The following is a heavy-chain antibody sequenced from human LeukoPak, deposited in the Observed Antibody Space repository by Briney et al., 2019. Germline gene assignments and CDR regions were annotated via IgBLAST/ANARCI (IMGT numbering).Heavy chain of an antibody. Sequence: SETLSLTCTVSSGSISSGGYYWSWIRQHPGRGLEWIAYIYYSGTTSYNPSLKSRVTISVDTSKNQFSLKLSSVTAADTAVYYCARHYDSSRSLFDPWGQGTLVTVSS. V-gene: IGHV4-39*01. CDR2: IYYSGTT. CDR1: SGSISSGGYY. J-gene: IGHJ5*02. CDR3: ARHYDSSRSLFDP. D-gene: IGHD3-22*01.